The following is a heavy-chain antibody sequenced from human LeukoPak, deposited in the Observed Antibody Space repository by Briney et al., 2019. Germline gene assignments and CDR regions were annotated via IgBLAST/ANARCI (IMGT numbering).Heavy chain of an antibody. CDR3: ARCPRYYDFWSGYPTFDS. D-gene: IGHD3-3*01. Sequence: TSETLSLTCTVSGGSISSYYRSWIRQPPGKGPEWIGSVSSSGSTYYNPSLKSRVTISVDMSKNQFSLKLYSVTAADTAVFYCARCPRYYDFWSGYPTFDSWGQGALITVSS. V-gene: IGHV4-39*01. CDR1: GGSISSYY. J-gene: IGHJ4*02. CDR2: VSSSGST.